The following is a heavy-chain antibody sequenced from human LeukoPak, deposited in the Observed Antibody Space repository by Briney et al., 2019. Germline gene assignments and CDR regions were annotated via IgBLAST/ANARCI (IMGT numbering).Heavy chain of an antibody. J-gene: IGHJ4*02. CDR1: EFTFSSYW. CDR3: ARFSSGWSPSGFDY. CDR2: INSDGTTT. V-gene: IGHV3-74*01. Sequence: GGSLRLSCAASEFTFSSYWMHWVRQGPGKELTWVSHINSDGTTTNYADSVKGRFTISRDNAKNTLYLQMNSLRVEDTAVYYCARFSSGWSPSGFDYWGQGTLVTVSS. D-gene: IGHD6-19*01.